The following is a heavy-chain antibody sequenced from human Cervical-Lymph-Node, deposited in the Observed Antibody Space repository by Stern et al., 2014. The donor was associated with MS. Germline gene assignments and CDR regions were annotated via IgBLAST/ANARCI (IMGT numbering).Heavy chain of an antibody. CDR2: INPGGGSK. V-gene: IGHV1-46*01. D-gene: IGHD6-19*01. CDR1: GYTFTSYY. Sequence: QDQLVQSGAEVKQPGASVKVSCKASGYTFTSYYMHWVRQAPGQGLEWMGIINPGGGSKSYAQKFQGRVTMTRDTSTSTVYMELSSLRSDDTAVYYCAREVAGHRLGMMDVWGQGTTVTVSS. J-gene: IGHJ6*02. CDR3: AREVAGHRLGMMDV.